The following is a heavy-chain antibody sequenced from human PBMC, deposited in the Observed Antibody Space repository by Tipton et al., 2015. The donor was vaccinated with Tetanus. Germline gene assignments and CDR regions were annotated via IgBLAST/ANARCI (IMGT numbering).Heavy chain of an antibody. CDR1: GDSIDGGFKN. D-gene: IGHD3-16*01. CDR2: IDYSGST. J-gene: IGHJ5*02. Sequence: TLSLTCTVSGDSIDGGFKNWGWIRQQPGKGLEWIGYIDYSGSTFYNPSLKSRVTISVDTSNNQFSLRLSSVTAADTAVYYCARDQGGGRVARLNWFGPWGQGTLVTVSS. V-gene: IGHV4-31*03. CDR3: ARDQGGGRVARLNWFGP.